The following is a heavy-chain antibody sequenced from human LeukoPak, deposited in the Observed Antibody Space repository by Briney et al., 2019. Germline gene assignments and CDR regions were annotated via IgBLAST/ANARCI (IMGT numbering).Heavy chain of an antibody. CDR3: AKDRPNYYESNGDYYRRNGDY. D-gene: IGHD3-22*01. Sequence: GGSLRLSCAASGFTFSSYSMNWVRQAPGKGLEWVSSISSSSSYIYYADSVKGRFTISRDNSKNTLYLQMNSLRAEDTAVYYCAKDRPNYYESNGDYYRRNGDYWGQGTLVTVSS. CDR1: GFTFSSYS. V-gene: IGHV3-21*04. CDR2: ISSSSSYI. J-gene: IGHJ4*02.